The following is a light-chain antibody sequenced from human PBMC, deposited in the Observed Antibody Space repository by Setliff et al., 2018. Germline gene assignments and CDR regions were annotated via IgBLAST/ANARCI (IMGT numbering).Light chain of an antibody. J-gene: IGLJ1*01. CDR1: SSDIGDYNY. V-gene: IGLV2-8*01. CDR2: DVD. Sequence: SVLSQPPSASGSPRQSVTISCTGTSSDIGDYNYVSWYQHHPGKAPKLLIYDVDKRPSGVPDRFSGSKSGNTASLTVSGLQADDEADYYCGAYAGSSKKIFGTGTKGTVL. CDR3: GAYAGSSKKI.